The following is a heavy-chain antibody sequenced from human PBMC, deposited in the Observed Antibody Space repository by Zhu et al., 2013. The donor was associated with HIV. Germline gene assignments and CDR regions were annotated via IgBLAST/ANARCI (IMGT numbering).Heavy chain of an antibody. D-gene: IGHD1-26*01. Sequence: QVQLVQSGAEVKKPGSSVKVSCKASGGNFRRHGISWVRQAPGQGLEWMGGIIPIFGTTNYAQKFQGRVTMTRNSAISTAYMELSSLRSEDTAVYYCARGRRGILAGGMDVVGPRDHGHRSP. CDR1: GGNFRRHG. J-gene: IGHJ6*02. CDR2: IIPIFGTT. V-gene: IGHV1-69*06. CDR3: ARGRRGILAGGMDV.